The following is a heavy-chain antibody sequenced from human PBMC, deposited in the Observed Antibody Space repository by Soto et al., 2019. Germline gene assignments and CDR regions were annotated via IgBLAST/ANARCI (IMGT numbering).Heavy chain of an antibody. CDR2: ISWNSGSI. J-gene: IGHJ3*02. CDR1: GFTFDDYA. Sequence: EVQLVESGGGLVQPGRSLRLSCAASGFTFDDYAMHWVRQAPGKGLEWVSGISWNSGSIGYADSVKGRFTISRDNAKNSLYLQMNSLRAEDTALYYCAKDRGYSSSSFGAFDIWGQGTMVTVSS. CDR3: AKDRGYSSSSFGAFDI. V-gene: IGHV3-9*01. D-gene: IGHD6-6*01.